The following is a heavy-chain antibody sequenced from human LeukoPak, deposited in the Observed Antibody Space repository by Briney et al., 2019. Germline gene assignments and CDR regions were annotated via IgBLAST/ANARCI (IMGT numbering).Heavy chain of an antibody. D-gene: IGHD3-22*01. J-gene: IGHJ4*02. Sequence: GGSLRLSCAASGFTFSSYAMSWVRQAPGKGLEWVSAIGGSGGSTYYADSVKGRFTISRDNSKNTLYLQMNSLRAEDTAVYYCAKDTAYYDSSGYYSSFDYWGQGTLVTVSS. CDR1: GFTFSSYA. V-gene: IGHV3-23*01. CDR2: IGGSGGST. CDR3: AKDTAYYDSSGYYSSFDY.